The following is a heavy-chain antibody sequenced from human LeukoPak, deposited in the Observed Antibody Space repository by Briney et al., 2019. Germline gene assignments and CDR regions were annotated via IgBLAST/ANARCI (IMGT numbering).Heavy chain of an antibody. CDR1: GLTFGSHG. Sequence: GGSLRLSCAASGLTFGSHGMSWVRQAPGKGLEWVSTISGSGGTTYYPDSVKGRFTVSRDNSKDTLYLQMNSLRAEDTAVYYCARDGDYYGSGSYSSRWGQGTLVTVSS. D-gene: IGHD3-10*01. CDR2: ISGSGGTT. V-gene: IGHV3-23*01. CDR3: ARDGDYYGSGSYSSR. J-gene: IGHJ4*02.